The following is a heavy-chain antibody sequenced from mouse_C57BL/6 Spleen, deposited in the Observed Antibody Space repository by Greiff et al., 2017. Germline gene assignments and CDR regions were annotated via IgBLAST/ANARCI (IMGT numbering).Heavy chain of an antibody. Sequence: VQLQQPGAELVKPGASVKLSCKASGYTFTSYWMHWVKQRPGQGLEWIGMIHPNSGSTNYNEKFKSKATLTVDKSSSTAYMQLSSLTSEDSAVYYCARSTAQATDAMDYWGQGTSVTVSS. D-gene: IGHD3-2*02. CDR2: IHPNSGST. V-gene: IGHV1-64*01. CDR3: ARSTAQATDAMDY. CDR1: GYTFTSYW. J-gene: IGHJ4*01.